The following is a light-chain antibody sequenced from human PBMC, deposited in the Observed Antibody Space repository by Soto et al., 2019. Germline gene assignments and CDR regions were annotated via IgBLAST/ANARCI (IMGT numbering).Light chain of an antibody. Sequence: DIVMTQSPDSMAVSLGERATINCKSGQSVVYSANNKNCLAWYQQKPGKAPKLLMYDASSLQSGVPSRFSGSGSGTECTLTITGLQPDDVATYYCQQFDTFFWTLGPGTKVDIK. V-gene: IGKV4-1*01. CDR3: QQFDTFFWT. J-gene: IGKJ1*01. CDR1: QSVVYSANNKNC. CDR2: DAS.